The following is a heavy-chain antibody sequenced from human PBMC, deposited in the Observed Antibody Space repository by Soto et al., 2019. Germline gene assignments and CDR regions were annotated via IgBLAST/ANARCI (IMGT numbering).Heavy chain of an antibody. CDR2: IYHSGST. Sequence: SETLSLTCAVSGGSISSSNWWSWVRQPPGKGLEWIGEIYHSGSTNYNPSLKSRVTISVDKSKNQFSLKLSSVTAADTAVYYCARFAMVRGVRYYYGMDVWGQGTTVTVS. V-gene: IGHV4-4*02. CDR1: GGSISSSNW. D-gene: IGHD3-10*01. J-gene: IGHJ6*02. CDR3: ARFAMVRGVRYYYGMDV.